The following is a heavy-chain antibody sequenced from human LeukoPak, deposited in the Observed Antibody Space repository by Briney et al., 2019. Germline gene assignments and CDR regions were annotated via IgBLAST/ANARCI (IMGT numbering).Heavy chain of an antibody. CDR1: GFTFGENA. CDR3: SRVERSSINNYYYYMAV. D-gene: IGHD2-2*01. CDR2: SRSRAHGGTT. J-gene: IGHJ6*03. V-gene: IGHV3-49*03. Sequence: GRSLRLSCTAFGFTFGENAMIWFRQSPGKGLEWGSLSRSRAHGGTTEYAASVMGRFTMSRDDSKNIAYLQMNSLETEDTAVYYCSRVERSSINNYYYYMAVWGKGTSVTVSS.